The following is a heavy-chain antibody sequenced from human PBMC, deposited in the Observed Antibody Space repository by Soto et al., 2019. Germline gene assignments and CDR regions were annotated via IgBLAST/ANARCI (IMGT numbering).Heavy chain of an antibody. D-gene: IGHD6-6*01. V-gene: IGHV1-69*01. Sequence: QVQLVQSGAEVKKPGSSVKVSCKASGGTFSSYAISWVRQAPGQGLEWMGGIIPIFGTANYVQKFQGRFKITADESTSTAYRELGSLRSEDTAVYYCAREDRGGSSSGAYYYYGMDGWGQGTTVTVSS. CDR2: IIPIFGTA. CDR1: GGTFSSYA. CDR3: AREDRGGSSSGAYYYYGMDG. J-gene: IGHJ6*02.